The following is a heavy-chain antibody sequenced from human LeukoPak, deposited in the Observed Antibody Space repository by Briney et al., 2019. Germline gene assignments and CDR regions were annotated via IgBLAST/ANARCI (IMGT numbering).Heavy chain of an antibody. Sequence: SETLSLTCTVSGGSISSYYWSWIRQPPGKGLEWIGYIYYSGSTNYNPSLKSRVTISVGTSKNQFSLKLSSVTAADTAVYYCARETYYHDSSGYFLSAFDIWGQGTMVTVSS. J-gene: IGHJ3*02. CDR1: GGSISSYY. CDR3: ARETYYHDSSGYFLSAFDI. D-gene: IGHD3-22*01. V-gene: IGHV4-59*01. CDR2: IYYSGST.